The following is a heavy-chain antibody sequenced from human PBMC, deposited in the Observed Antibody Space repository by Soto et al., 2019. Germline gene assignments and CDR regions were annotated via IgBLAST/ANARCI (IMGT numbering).Heavy chain of an antibody. CDR2: IYWDDDG. J-gene: IGHJ4*02. V-gene: IGHV2-5*02. CDR3: VPTSDWRYYFDS. Sequence: QITLKESGPALVKPTETLTLTCSFSGFSLTTRSVGVAWVRQPPGKALEWLALIYWDDDGRYIPSLQSRLAITKDTTRNQVALTVANVDPGDTAIYYCVPTSDWRYYFDSWGQGILVTVSS. D-gene: IGHD2-2*01. CDR1: GFSLTTRSVG.